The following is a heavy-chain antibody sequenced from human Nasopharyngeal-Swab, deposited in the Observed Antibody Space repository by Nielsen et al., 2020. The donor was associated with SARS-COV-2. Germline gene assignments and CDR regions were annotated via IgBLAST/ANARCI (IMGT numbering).Heavy chain of an antibody. CDR1: GLGFSNYE. CDR2: ISTTTATI. D-gene: IGHD6-13*01. J-gene: IGHJ3*01. V-gene: IGHV3-48*03. CDR3: VVGSLA. Sequence: GGSLRLSCAASGLGFSNYEMNWVRQAPGKGLEWISYISTTTATIYYADSVKGRFTISRDNAKNSLYLQMNSLRAEDTAVYYCVVGSLAWGQGTMVTVSS.